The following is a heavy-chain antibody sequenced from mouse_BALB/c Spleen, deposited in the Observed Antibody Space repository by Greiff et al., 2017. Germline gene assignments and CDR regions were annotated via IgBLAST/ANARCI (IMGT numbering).Heavy chain of an antibody. CDR2: ISSGGSYT. Sequence: EVQLVESGGDLVKPGGSLKLSCAASGFTFSSYGMSWVRQTPDKRLEWVATISSGGSYTYYPDSVKGRFTISRDNAKNTLYLQMSSLKSADTSMYYSARYVSDCDYWGQGTTLTVSS. V-gene: IGHV5-6*01. D-gene: IGHD2-10*02. CDR3: ARYVSDCDY. J-gene: IGHJ2*01. CDR1: GFTFSSYG.